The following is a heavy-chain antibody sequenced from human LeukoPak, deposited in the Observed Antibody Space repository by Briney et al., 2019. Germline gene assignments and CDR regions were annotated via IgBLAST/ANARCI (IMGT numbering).Heavy chain of an antibody. CDR1: GFSFSSFG. Sequence: GGSLRLSCAASGFSFSSFGMYWVRQAPGKGLEWVAFIRYDESHKYYADSVKGRFTISRDNSKNTLYLQMNSLRAEDTAVYYCARDRWSSTSYNDYWGQGTLVTVSS. J-gene: IGHJ4*02. D-gene: IGHD2-2*01. CDR3: ARDRWSSTSYNDY. CDR2: IRYDESHK. V-gene: IGHV3-30*02.